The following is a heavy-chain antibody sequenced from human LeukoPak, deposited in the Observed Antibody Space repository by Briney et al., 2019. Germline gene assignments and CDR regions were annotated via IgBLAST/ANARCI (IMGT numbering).Heavy chain of an antibody. D-gene: IGHD6-13*01. J-gene: IGHJ4*02. CDR3: AKARIAAAGGIDY. CDR2: ISSSSSYI. V-gene: IGHV3-21*04. CDR1: GFTFTSYS. Sequence: GGSLRLSCAASGFTFTSYSMNWVRQAPGKGLEWVSSISSSSSYIYYADSVKGRFTISRDNSKNSLYLQMNSLRAEDTALYYCAKARIAAAGGIDYWGQGTLVTVSS.